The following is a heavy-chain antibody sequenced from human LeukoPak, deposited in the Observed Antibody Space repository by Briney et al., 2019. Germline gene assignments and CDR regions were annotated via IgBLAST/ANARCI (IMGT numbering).Heavy chain of an antibody. D-gene: IGHD6-13*01. CDR2: IIPIFGTA. V-gene: IGHV1-69*06. Sequence: GASVKVSCKASGGTFSSYAISWVRQAPGQGLEWMGGIIPIFGTANYAQKFQGRVTITADKSTSTAYMELSSLRSEDTAVYCCARLGTADAFDIWGQGTMVTVSS. CDR1: GGTFSSYA. CDR3: ARLGTADAFDI. J-gene: IGHJ3*02.